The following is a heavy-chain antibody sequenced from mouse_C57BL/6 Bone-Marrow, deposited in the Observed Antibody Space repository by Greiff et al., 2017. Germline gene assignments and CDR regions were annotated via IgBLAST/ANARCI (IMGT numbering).Heavy chain of an antibody. Sequence: EVKLQESGGGLVKPGGSLKLSCAASGFTFSSYTMSWVRQTPEKRLQWVAAISGGGGNTYYPDSVKGRFTISRDNDKNILYLQMSSLRSEDTALYYCSRQVTTVLATKYFDVWGTGTTGTVSS. J-gene: IGHJ1*03. CDR3: SRQVTTVLATKYFDV. CDR1: GFTFSSYT. V-gene: IGHV5-9*01. D-gene: IGHD1-1*01. CDR2: ISGGGGNT.